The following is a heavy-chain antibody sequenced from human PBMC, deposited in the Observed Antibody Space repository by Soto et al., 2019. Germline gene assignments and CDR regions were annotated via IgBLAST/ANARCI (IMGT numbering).Heavy chain of an antibody. CDR1: GYSLTSYW. V-gene: IGHV5-51*01. CDR2: IYPGDCDT. Sequence: GESLNRSFKGSGYSLTSYWIGWVRQMPGKVLELMGVIYPGDCDTRYSPSFQGQVTISAEKSISTAYLQWSSLKASDTAMYSSAIQTTYKVTTYYYYDYGMDVWGQCATVTISS. CDR3: AIQTTYKVTTYYYYDYGMDV. J-gene: IGHJ6*02. D-gene: IGHD4-17*01.